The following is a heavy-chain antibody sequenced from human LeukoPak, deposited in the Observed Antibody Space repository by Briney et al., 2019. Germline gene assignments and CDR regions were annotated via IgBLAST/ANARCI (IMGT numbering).Heavy chain of an antibody. J-gene: IGHJ4*02. D-gene: IGHD3-10*01. V-gene: IGHV4-39*01. Sequence: SETLSLTCSVSGGSISSSSYYWGWIRQPPGKGLEWIGSIYSSGNTYYNPSLKSRVTISVDTSKNRFSLRLYSVTAADTAVYYCATASYFGSGSYGYFDYWGQGTLVTVSS. CDR3: ATASYFGSGSYGYFDY. CDR2: IYSSGNT. CDR1: GGSISSSSYY.